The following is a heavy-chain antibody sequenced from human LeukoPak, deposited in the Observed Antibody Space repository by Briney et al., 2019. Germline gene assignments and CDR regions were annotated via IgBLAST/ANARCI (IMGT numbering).Heavy chain of an antibody. Sequence: GGSLRLSCAASAFTFSSYWMSWVRQAPGKGLEWVANIKQDGSEKYYVDSVKGRFTISRDNAKNSLYLQMNSLRAEDTAVYYCARFWGRHDAFDIWGQGTMVTVSS. V-gene: IGHV3-7*01. D-gene: IGHD7-27*01. CDR3: ARFWGRHDAFDI. J-gene: IGHJ3*02. CDR2: IKQDGSEK. CDR1: AFTFSSYW.